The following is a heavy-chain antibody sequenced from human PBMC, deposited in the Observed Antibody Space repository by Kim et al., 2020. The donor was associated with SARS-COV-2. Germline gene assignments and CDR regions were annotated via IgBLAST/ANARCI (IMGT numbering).Heavy chain of an antibody. CDR2: DN. V-gene: IGHV5-51*01. J-gene: IGHJ4*02. CDR3: ASGSGGFNY. Sequence: DNRYSPSFQGQVTISADKSISTAYLQWSSLKASDTAMYYCASGSGGFNYWGQGTLVTVCS. D-gene: IGHD1-1*01.